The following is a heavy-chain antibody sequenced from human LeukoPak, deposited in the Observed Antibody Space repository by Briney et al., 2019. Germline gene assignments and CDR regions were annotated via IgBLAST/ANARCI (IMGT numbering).Heavy chain of an antibody. V-gene: IGHV4-59*01. D-gene: IGHD3-10*01. Sequence: SETLSLTCTVSGGSISSYYWTWIRQPPGKGLEWIGYIYYSGCPNYNPSLKSRVTLSVDTSKKQFSLKLSPSTAADTAVDYCERKKDLYYYGSGNYSGYYFDYWGQGTLVTVSS. CDR3: ERKKDLYYYGSGNYSGYYFDY. CDR1: GGSISSYY. J-gene: IGHJ4*02. CDR2: IYYSGCP.